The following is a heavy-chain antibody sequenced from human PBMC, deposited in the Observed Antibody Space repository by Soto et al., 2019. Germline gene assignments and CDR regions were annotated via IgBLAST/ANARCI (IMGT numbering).Heavy chain of an antibody. CDR1: GFTFSSYA. D-gene: IGHD6-13*01. CDR2: ISGRGGST. CDR3: SKDFLAAAGTSAFDI. J-gene: IGHJ3*02. V-gene: IGHV3-23*01. Sequence: GGSLRLSCAASGFTFSSYAMSWVRQAPGKGLEWVSAISGRGGSTYYADSVKGRFTISRNNSKNTLYLQMNSLITEDTAVYYCSKDFLAAAGTSAFDIWGQGTMVTVSS.